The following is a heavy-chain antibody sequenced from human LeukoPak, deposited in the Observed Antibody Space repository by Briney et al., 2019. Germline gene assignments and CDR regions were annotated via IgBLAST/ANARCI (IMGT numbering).Heavy chain of an antibody. Sequence: SETLSLTCTVSGGSISSYYWSWIRQPPGKGLEWIGYIYYSGSTNYNPSLKSRVTISVDTPKNQFSLKLSSVTAADTAVYYCARGPQQSITIFGVADSYNWFDPWGQGTLVTVSS. CDR2: IYYSGST. CDR3: ARGPQQSITIFGVADSYNWFDP. CDR1: GGSISSYY. D-gene: IGHD3-3*01. J-gene: IGHJ5*02. V-gene: IGHV4-59*01.